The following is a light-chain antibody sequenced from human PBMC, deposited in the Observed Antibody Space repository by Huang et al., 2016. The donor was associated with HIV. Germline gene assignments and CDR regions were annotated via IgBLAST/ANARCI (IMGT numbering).Light chain of an antibody. Sequence: DVQMTQSPSSLSASVGDRVTITCQASRDISHYLNWFQQKPGEVLNLRIFDASRLAIGVPGRFIGSGSGTDFTLTISSLQPEDFAMYCCQQYDVFPLTFGPGTKVDIK. CDR2: DAS. CDR1: RDISHY. J-gene: IGKJ3*01. CDR3: QQYDVFPLT. V-gene: IGKV1-33*01.